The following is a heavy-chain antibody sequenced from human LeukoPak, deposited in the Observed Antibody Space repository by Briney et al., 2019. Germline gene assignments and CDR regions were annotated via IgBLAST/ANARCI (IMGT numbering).Heavy chain of an antibody. CDR1: GFTFSSYG. J-gene: IGHJ4*02. CDR3: AKSPLRKGSAYYFDY. Sequence: GGSLRLSCAASGFTFSSYGMHWVRQAPGKGLEWVAVISYDGSNKYYADSVKGRFTISRDNSKNTLYLQMNSLRAEDTAVYYCAKSPLRKGSAYYFDYWGQGTLVTVSS. V-gene: IGHV3-30*18. D-gene: IGHD2-15*01. CDR2: ISYDGSNK.